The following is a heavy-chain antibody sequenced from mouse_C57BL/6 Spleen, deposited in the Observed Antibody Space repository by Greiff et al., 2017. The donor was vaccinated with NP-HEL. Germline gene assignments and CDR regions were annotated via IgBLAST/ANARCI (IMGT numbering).Heavy chain of an antibody. D-gene: IGHD1-1*01. CDR1: GYAFSSYW. CDR3: ARHEDRGITTVGYAMDY. J-gene: IGHJ4*01. Sequence: QVQLQQSGAELVKPGASVKISCKASGYAFSSYWMNWVKQRPGKGLEWIGQIYPGDGDTNYNGKFKGKATLTADKSSSTAYMQLSSLTSEDSAVYFCARHEDRGITTVGYAMDYWGQGTSVTVSS. CDR2: IYPGDGDT. V-gene: IGHV1-80*01.